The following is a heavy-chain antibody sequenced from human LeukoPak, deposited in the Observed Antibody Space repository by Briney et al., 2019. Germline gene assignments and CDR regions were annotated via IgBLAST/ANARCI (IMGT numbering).Heavy chain of an antibody. CDR3: ARVLNVVVTAIGRYYYYYYMDV. V-gene: IGHV4-39*07. CDR2: IYYSGST. CDR1: GGSMSSTSYY. J-gene: IGHJ6*03. D-gene: IGHD2-21*02. Sequence: SETLSLTCTVSGGSMSSTSYYWGWIRQPPGKGLEWIGYIYYSGSTYYNLSLKSRVSISADTSKNQFSLKLTSVTSADTAVYYCARVLNVVVTAIGRYYYYYYMDVWGKGTTVTISS.